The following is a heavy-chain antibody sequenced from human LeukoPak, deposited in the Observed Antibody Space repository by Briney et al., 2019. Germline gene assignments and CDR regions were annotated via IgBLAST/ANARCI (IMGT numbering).Heavy chain of an antibody. CDR3: AKSKCTTTCYGGDV. CDR1: GFTFSSYV. J-gene: IGHJ6*02. Sequence: PGGSLRLSCAGSGFTFSSYVMTWVRQPPGQGLEWVSGISAGGGGHTYYADYVKGRFTISRDNSKNTLYLQMSSLRAEDTAVHYCAKSKCTTTCYGGDVWGQGTTVTVSS. V-gene: IGHV3-23*01. D-gene: IGHD2-2*01. CDR2: ISAGGGGHT.